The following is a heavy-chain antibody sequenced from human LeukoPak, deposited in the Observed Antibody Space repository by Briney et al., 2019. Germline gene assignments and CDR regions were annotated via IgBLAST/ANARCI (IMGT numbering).Heavy chain of an antibody. CDR1: GFTFSSYA. CDR2: ISGSGGST. CDR3: AKIPSNYYGSGTFLGN. D-gene: IGHD3-10*01. Sequence: GGSLRLSCAASGFTFSSYAMSWVRQAPGKGLEWVSAISGSGGSTYYADSVKGRFTISRDNSKNTLYLQMNSLRAEDTAVYYCAKIPSNYYGSGTFLGNWGQGTLVTVSS. J-gene: IGHJ4*02. V-gene: IGHV3-23*01.